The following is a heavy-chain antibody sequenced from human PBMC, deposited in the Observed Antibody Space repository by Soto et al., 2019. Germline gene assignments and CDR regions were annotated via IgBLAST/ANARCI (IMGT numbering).Heavy chain of an antibody. CDR1: GGSFSGYY. D-gene: IGHD4-17*01. CDR2: INHSGST. CDR3: ARSSHGDSNLLDY. V-gene: IGHV4-34*01. J-gene: IGHJ4*02. Sequence: QVQLQQWGAGLLKPSETLSLTCAVYGGSFSGYYWSWIRHPPGKGLEWIGEINHSGSTNYNPSLKSRVTISVDTSKNQFSLKLSSVTAADTAVYYCARSSHGDSNLLDYWGQGTLVTVSS.